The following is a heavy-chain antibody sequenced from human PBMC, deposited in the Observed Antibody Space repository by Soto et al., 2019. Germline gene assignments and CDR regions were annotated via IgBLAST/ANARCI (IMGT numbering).Heavy chain of an antibody. CDR2: FIPLFGTA. J-gene: IGHJ4*02. V-gene: IGHV1-69*13. CDR1: GGTFSTYA. D-gene: IGHD6-19*01. CDR3: ARPKGSYSSGYYYFDY. Sequence: SVKVSCKASGGTFSTYAIYWVRQAPGQGLEWMGAFIPLFGTADYAQKFQGRVTITADESTSTAYMELSSLRSEDTAVYYCARPKGSYSSGYYYFDYWGQGALVTVSS.